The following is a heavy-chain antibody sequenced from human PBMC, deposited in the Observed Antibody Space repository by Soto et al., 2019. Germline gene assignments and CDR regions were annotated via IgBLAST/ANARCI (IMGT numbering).Heavy chain of an antibody. D-gene: IGHD3-22*01. V-gene: IGHV5-10-1*01. Sequence: PGESLKISCKGSGYSFTSYWISWVRQMPGKGLEWMGRIDPSDSYTNYSPSFQGHVTISADKSISTAYLQWSSLKASDTAMYYCARHGNPSYYDSSGHAPDGYYGMDVWGKGTTVTVSS. CDR1: GYSFTSYW. J-gene: IGHJ6*04. CDR2: IDPSDSYT. CDR3: ARHGNPSYYDSSGHAPDGYYGMDV.